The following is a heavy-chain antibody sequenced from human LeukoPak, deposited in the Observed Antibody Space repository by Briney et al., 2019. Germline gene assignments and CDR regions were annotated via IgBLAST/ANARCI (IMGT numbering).Heavy chain of an antibody. J-gene: IGHJ6*03. CDR2: IYPGDSDT. CDR1: GYTFTSYW. D-gene: IGHD2-2*01. Sequence: GESLKISCKGSGYTFTSYWIAWVRQMPGKGLEWMGIIYPGDSDTRYSPSFEGQITISADKPITTAYLQWSSLRASDTGTYYCARQQVLSYQYFMDVWGKGTTVTVSS. V-gene: IGHV5-51*01. CDR3: ARQQVLSYQYFMDV.